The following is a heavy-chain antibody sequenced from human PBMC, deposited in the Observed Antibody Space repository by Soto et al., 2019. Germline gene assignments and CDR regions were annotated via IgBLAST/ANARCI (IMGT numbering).Heavy chain of an antibody. CDR1: GYPFTRYS. D-gene: IGHD3-3*01. V-gene: IGHV1-18*04. CDR3: ARASLTIFGAPYGMDV. Sequence: ASVKVSCKASGYPFTRYSVRWVRQAPGQGLEWMGWISGYNGDTEYSKNFQGRLTMTIDTSTTTASMELRSLRSDDTAVYYCARASLTIFGAPYGMDVWGQGTSVTVSS. J-gene: IGHJ6*02. CDR2: ISGYNGDT.